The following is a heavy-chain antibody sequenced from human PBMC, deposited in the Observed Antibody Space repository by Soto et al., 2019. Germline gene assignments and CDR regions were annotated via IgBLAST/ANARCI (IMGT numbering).Heavy chain of an antibody. Sequence: QVQLVQSGAEVKKPGSSVKVSCKASGDTFSSYAFSWVRQAPGQELEWMGGIIPIFGTPKYAQKFQGRVTITADKSTSTAYMELSSLRSEDTAVYYCARAGYCSGASCYWFDYWGQGTLVTVSS. CDR3: ARAGYCSGASCYWFDY. CDR1: GDTFSSYA. CDR2: IIPIFGTP. D-gene: IGHD2-15*01. V-gene: IGHV1-69*06. J-gene: IGHJ4*02.